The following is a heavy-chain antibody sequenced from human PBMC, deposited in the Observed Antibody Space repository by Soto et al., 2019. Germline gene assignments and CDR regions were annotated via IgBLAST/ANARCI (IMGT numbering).Heavy chain of an antibody. J-gene: IGHJ5*02. D-gene: IGHD2-2*01. V-gene: IGHV1-18*01. Sequence: ASVKVSCTASGYTFTNYGITWVRQAPGQGLEWMGWISGYNGNTNYAQKFQGRVTMTTDTSTTTAYMELRSLRSDDTAVYYCARDEVPAANWLDPWGQGTLVTVSS. CDR2: ISGYNGNT. CDR3: ARDEVPAANWLDP. CDR1: GYTFTNYG.